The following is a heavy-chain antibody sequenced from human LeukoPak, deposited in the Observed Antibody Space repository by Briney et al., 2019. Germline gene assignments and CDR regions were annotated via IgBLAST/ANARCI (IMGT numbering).Heavy chain of an antibody. Sequence: GGSLRLSCAASGFTFSSYAMNWIRQAPGKGLEWVSAISGSDGTTYYADSVKGRFTISRDNAKNSLYLQMNSLRAEDTAVYYCARKKGNYYDSSGYYDYWGQGTLVTVSS. CDR1: GFTFSSYA. J-gene: IGHJ4*02. CDR3: ARKKGNYYDSSGYYDY. V-gene: IGHV3-23*01. CDR2: ISGSDGTT. D-gene: IGHD3-22*01.